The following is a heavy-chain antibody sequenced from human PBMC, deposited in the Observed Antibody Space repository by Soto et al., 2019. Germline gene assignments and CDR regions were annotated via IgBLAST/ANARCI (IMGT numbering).Heavy chain of an antibody. CDR3: AREIAARL. J-gene: IGHJ6*04. Sequence: EVQLVESGGGLVQPGGSLRLSCAASGFTVSSYWMSWFRQAPGKGLEWVANIKQDGSEENYVDSVKGRFTISRDNAKNARYLQVNSLRVEDTAVYYCAREIAARLWGKGTTVTVSS. D-gene: IGHD6-6*01. CDR1: GFTVSSYW. V-gene: IGHV3-7*01. CDR2: IKQDGSEE.